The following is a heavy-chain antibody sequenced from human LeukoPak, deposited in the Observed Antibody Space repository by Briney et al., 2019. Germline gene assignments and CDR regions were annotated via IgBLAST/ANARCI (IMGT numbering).Heavy chain of an antibody. CDR3: AKHSYRVDSFTDY. J-gene: IGHJ4*02. D-gene: IGHD5-12*01. Sequence: PGGSLRLSCAASGFTFSGYWMHWVRQAPGKGLVWVSSINREGSTTTYADSVKGRFTISRDSAKNTLFLQMNSLRAEDTAVYYCAKHSYRVDSFTDYWGQGTLVTVSS. V-gene: IGHV3-74*01. CDR2: INREGSTT. CDR1: GFTFSGYW.